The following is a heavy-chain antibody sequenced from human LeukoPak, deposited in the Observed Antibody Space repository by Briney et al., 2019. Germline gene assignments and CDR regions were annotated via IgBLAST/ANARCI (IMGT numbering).Heavy chain of an antibody. CDR1: GFTFSDYD. D-gene: IGHD3-3*01. V-gene: IGHV3-11*01. CDR3: VREDFWSGYSNYFDY. Sequence: GGCLRLSCAASGFTFSDYDMSWIRLAPGKGLEWVSCITSSGSTIYYADSVKGRFTISRDNAKKSLYLQMNSLRAEDTAVYYCVREDFWSGYSNYFDYWGQGTLVTVSP. J-gene: IGHJ4*02. CDR2: ITSSGSTI.